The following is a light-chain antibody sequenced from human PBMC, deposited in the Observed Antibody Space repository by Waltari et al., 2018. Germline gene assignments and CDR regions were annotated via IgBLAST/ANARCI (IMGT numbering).Light chain of an antibody. CDR2: DVS. V-gene: IGLV2-14*03. Sequence: QSALTQPASVSGSPGQSITISCTGTSSDVGGYNYVSWYQKHPGKDPKLLIYDVSNRPSWVSNRFSASKSGNTASLIISGLQAEDEADYYCSSYTSSTTLLLIFGGGTKLTVL. CDR1: SSDVGGYNY. J-gene: IGLJ2*01. CDR3: SSYTSSTTLLLI.